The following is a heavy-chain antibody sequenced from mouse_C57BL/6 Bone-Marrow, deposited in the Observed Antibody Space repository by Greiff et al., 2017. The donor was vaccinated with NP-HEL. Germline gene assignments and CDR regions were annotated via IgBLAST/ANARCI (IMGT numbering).Heavy chain of an antibody. J-gene: IGHJ3*01. CDR2: IDPETGGT. D-gene: IGHD1-1*01. CDR3: TNTVVS. CDR1: GYTFTDYE. V-gene: IGHV1-15*01. Sequence: VQRVESGAELVRPGASVTLSCKASGYTFTDYEMHWVKQTPVHGLEWIGAIDPETGGTAYNQKFKGKAILTADKSSSTAYMELRSLTSEDSAVYYCTNTVVSWGQGTLVTVSA.